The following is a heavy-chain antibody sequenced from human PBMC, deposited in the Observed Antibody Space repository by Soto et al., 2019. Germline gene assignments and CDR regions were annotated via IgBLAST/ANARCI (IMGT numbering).Heavy chain of an antibody. J-gene: IGHJ6*02. CDR1: GFTFSSYA. CDR3: AKEIWDVDVLTGYFNDGGMDV. D-gene: IGHD3-9*01. Sequence: GGSLRLSCAASGFTSGFTFSSYAMSWVRQAPGKGLEWVSSISGSGGSTYYADSVKGRFTISRDNSKNTLYLQMNSLRAEDTAIYYCAKEIWDVDVLTGYFNDGGMDVWGQGTTVTVSS. CDR2: ISGSGGST. V-gene: IGHV3-23*01.